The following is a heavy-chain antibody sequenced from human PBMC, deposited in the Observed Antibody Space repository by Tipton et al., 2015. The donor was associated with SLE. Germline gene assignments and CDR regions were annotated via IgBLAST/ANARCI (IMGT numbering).Heavy chain of an antibody. J-gene: IGHJ2*01. CDR1: GGSFSGYY. V-gene: IGHV4-34*01. CDR3: ARGGGSSTSRYFDL. CDR2: INHSGST. D-gene: IGHD2-2*01. Sequence: LRLSCAVYGGSFSGYYWSWIRQPPGKGLEWIGEINHSGSTNYNPSLKSRATISVDTSKNQFSLKLSSVTAADTAVYYCARGGGSSTSRYFDLWGRGTLVTVSS.